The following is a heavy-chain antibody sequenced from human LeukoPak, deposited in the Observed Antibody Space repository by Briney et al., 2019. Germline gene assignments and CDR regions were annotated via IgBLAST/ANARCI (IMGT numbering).Heavy chain of an antibody. CDR2: ISSSGSTI. CDR1: GFTFSSYE. J-gene: IGHJ4*02. D-gene: IGHD3-10*01. V-gene: IGHV3-48*03. CDR3: ARGGLLWFGELLPIDY. Sequence: WGSLLLSCAASGFTFSSYEMNWIRQAPGKGLEWVSYISSSGSTIYYADSVKGRFTISRDNTKNSLYLQMNSLRAEDTAVYYCARGGLLWFGELLPIDYWGQGTLVTVSP.